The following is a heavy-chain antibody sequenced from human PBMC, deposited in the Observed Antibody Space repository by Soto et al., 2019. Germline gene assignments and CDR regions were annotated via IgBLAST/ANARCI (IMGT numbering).Heavy chain of an antibody. D-gene: IGHD2-8*01. Sequence: ISAIHWSRKAQGKGLEWVAVISYDGSNKYYADSVKGRFNISRDNSKNTLYLQMNSLRAEDTAVYYCARDVLIVYGIRFSSTGSAVRGNGTSVTV. J-gene: IGHJ6*03. CDR2: ISYDGSNK. V-gene: IGHV3-30-3*01. CDR1: ISA. CDR3: ARDVLIVYGIRFSSTGSAV.